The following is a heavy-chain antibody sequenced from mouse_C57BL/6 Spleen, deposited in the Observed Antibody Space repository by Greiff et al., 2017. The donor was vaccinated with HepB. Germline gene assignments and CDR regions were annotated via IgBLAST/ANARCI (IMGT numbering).Heavy chain of an antibody. CDR3: ARDGGDYAMDY. CDR2: ISDGGSYT. Sequence: EVHLVESGGGLVKPGGSLKLSCAASGFTFSSYAMSWVRQTPEKRLEWVATISDGGSYTYYPDNVKGRFTISRDNAKNNLYLQMSHLESEDTAMYYCARDGGDYAMDYWGQGTSVTVSS. CDR1: GFTFSSYA. J-gene: IGHJ4*01. V-gene: IGHV5-4*01.